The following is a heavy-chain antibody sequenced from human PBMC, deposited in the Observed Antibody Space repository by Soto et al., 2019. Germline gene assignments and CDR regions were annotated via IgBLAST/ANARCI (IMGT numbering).Heavy chain of an antibody. J-gene: IGHJ6*02. CDR3: ARVLYYGSGSYSPYGMDV. D-gene: IGHD3-10*01. Sequence: QVQLVQSGAEVKKPGSSVKVSCKTSGVSFNNNGIGWVRQAPGHGLEWMGGVSPTFRTSNYARKFQGRISITADASTGTVNMELSSLTSEDTAQYYCARVLYYGSGSYSPYGMDVWGQGPTVTVSS. V-gene: IGHV1-69*01. CDR2: VSPTFRTS. CDR1: GVSFNNNG.